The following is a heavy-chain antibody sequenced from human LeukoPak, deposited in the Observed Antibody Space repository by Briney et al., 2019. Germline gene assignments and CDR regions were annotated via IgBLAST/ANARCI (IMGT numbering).Heavy chain of an antibody. V-gene: IGHV6-1*01. CDR2: TYYRSGWYN. D-gene: IGHD7-27*01. CDR3: SRELAWGPADY. Sequence: SQTLSLTRAISGDSVSSNSAAWGWIRQSPSRGLEWLGRTYYRSGWYNDYALSVKSRITINPDSSKNQVSLQLNSVTPDDTAVYYCSRELAWGPADYWGQGTLVTVSS. J-gene: IGHJ4*02. CDR1: GDSVSSNSAA.